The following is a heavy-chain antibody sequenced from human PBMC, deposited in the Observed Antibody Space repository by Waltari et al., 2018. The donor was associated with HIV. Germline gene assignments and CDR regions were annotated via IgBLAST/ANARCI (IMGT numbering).Heavy chain of an antibody. Sequence: SDYTMHWVRQAPGKGLEWVAVISKAGTKKYYADSVKGRFTISRDNSNNALYLQMNSLTVEDTAVYYCARGIYCGSDCYSGLDSWGQGSLVTVSS. V-gene: IGHV3-30-3*01. CDR2: ISKAGTKK. CDR3: ARGIYCGSDCYSGLDS. J-gene: IGHJ4*02. CDR1: SDYT. D-gene: IGHD2-21*02.